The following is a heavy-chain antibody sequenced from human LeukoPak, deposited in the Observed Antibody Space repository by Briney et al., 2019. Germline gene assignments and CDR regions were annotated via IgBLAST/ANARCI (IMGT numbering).Heavy chain of an antibody. CDR1: GYTFTNYY. D-gene: IGHD1-14*01. J-gene: IGHJ4*02. CDR3: PSKINWPTTVDH. CDR2: INPSDTST. V-gene: IGHV1-46*01. Sequence: ASVKVSCKASGYTFTNYYIHWVRQATAQGLECMGRINPSDTSTNYAQKFQGRVTMTRDTSTSTVYMELTSLRSEHTAAYYCPSKINWPTTVDHWGQGTLVTVSS.